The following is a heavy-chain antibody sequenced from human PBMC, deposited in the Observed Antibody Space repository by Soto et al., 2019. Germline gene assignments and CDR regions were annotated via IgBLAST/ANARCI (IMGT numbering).Heavy chain of an antibody. Sequence: GGSLRLSCAASGFTFSSYAMHWVRQAPGKGLEWVAVISYDGSNKYYADSVKGRFTISRDNSKNTLYLQMNSLRAEDTAVYYCARDRGGVLSYYYYGMDVWGQGATVTVSS. CDR2: ISYDGSNK. J-gene: IGHJ6*02. CDR1: GFTFSSYA. CDR3: ARDRGGVLSYYYYGMDV. V-gene: IGHV3-30-3*01. D-gene: IGHD3-16*01.